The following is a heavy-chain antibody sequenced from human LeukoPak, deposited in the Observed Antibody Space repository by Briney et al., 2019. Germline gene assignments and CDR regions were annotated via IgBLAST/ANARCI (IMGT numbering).Heavy chain of an antibody. V-gene: IGHV5-51*01. CDR3: ARQRFTMRAYAGNWFDP. CDR1: GYSFTSYW. D-gene: IGHD3-10*01. J-gene: IGHJ5*02. Sequence: GESLKISCKGSGYSFTSYWIGWVRQMPGKGLEWMGIIYSGDSDTRYSPSFQGRVTISADKSISTAYLQWSSLKASDTAMYYCARQRFTMRAYAGNWFDPWGQGTLVTVSS. CDR2: IYSGDSDT.